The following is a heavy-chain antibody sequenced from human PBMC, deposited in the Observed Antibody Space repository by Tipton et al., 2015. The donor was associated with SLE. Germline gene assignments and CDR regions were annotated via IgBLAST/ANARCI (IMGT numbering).Heavy chain of an antibody. CDR2: IYHSGST. J-gene: IGHJ6*02. D-gene: IGHD2-21*02. V-gene: IGHV4-30-2*01. Sequence: TLSLTCAVSGGSISSGGYSWSWIRQPPGKGLEWIGYIYHSGSTYYNPSLKSRVTMSVDTAKNQFSLKLTSVTAGDTAVYYCARGLLTWRGAIVGVDVWGQGTTVNVSS. CDR1: GGSISSGGYS. CDR3: ARGLLTWRGAIVGVDV.